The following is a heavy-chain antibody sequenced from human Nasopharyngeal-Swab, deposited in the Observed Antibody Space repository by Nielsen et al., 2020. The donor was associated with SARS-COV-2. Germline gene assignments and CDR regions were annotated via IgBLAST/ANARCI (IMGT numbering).Heavy chain of an antibody. CDR2: IYPGDSDT. CDR1: GYSFTSYW. J-gene: IGHJ4*02. D-gene: IGHD3-22*01. V-gene: IGHV5-51*01. CDR3: ARARTYYYDSSGYYPDY. Sequence: GESLKISCKGSGYSFTSYWIGWVRQMPGKGLEWMGIIYPGDSDTRYSPSFQGQVTISADKSISTAYLQWSSLKASDTAMYYCARARTYYYDSSGYYPDYWGQGTLVTVSS.